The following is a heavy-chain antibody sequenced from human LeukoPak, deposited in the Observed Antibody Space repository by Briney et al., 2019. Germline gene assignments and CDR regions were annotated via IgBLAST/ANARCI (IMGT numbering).Heavy chain of an antibody. Sequence: SETLSLTCAVYGGSFSGYYWSWIRQPPGKGLEWIGEINHSGSTNYNPSLKSRVTISVDTSKNQFSLKLSSVTAADTAVYYCARCGGYSDAFDIWGQGTMVTVSS. CDR2: INHSGST. D-gene: IGHD2-21*01. V-gene: IGHV4-34*01. J-gene: IGHJ3*02. CDR1: GGSFSGYY. CDR3: ARCGGYSDAFDI.